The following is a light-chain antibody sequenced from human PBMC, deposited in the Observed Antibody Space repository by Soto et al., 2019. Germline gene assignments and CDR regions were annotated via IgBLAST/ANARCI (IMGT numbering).Light chain of an antibody. CDR2: GAS. Sequence: ETVLTQSPGTLSLSPGERATLFCRASESVRTCLAWYQQKPGQAPSLLIYGASKRATGIPARFSGSGSGTDFTLTISSLEPEDFAVYFCQQHNNWPTFGQGTRLDIK. V-gene: IGKV3-11*01. J-gene: IGKJ5*01. CDR3: QQHNNWPT. CDR1: ESVRTC.